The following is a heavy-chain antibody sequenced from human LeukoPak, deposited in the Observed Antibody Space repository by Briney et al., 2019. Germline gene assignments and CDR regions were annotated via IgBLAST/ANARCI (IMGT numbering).Heavy chain of an antibody. V-gene: IGHV3-7*01. CDR2: IKQDGREK. J-gene: IGHJ6*03. CDR1: GFTFSSYW. CDR3: ARVNTMIVVVTNYYYYYYMDV. D-gene: IGHD3-22*01. Sequence: GGSLRLSCAASGFTFSSYWRSWVRQAPGKGLERVANIKQDGREKYYVDSVKGRFTISRDNAKNSLYLQMNSLRAEDTAVYYCARVNTMIVVVTNYYYYYYMDVWGKGTTVTVSS.